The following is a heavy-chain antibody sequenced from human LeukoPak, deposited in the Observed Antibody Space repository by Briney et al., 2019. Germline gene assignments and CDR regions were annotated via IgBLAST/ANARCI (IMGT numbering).Heavy chain of an antibody. J-gene: IGHJ4*02. Sequence: ASVKVSCKASGYTFTGYYMHWVRQAPGQGLEWMGWINPNSGGTNYAQKFQGRVTMTRDTSISTAYMELSRLGSDDTAVYYCARIRPRSVYYDILTGYYMDYWGQGALVTVSS. V-gene: IGHV1-2*02. D-gene: IGHD3-9*01. CDR2: INPNSGGT. CDR1: GYTFTGYY. CDR3: ARIRPRSVYYDILTGYYMDY.